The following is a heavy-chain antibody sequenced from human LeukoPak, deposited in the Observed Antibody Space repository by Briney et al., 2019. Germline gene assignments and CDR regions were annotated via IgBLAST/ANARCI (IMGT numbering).Heavy chain of an antibody. Sequence: GGSLRLSCAASGFTLSSYWMTWVRQAPGKGLEWVANSNEDGSQKYYVDSVKGRFTISRDNAKNSLYLQMNSLRAEDTAVYYCVRGGFVLDYWGQGTLVTVSS. CDR2: SNEDGSQK. CDR1: GFTLSSYW. CDR3: VRGGFVLDY. V-gene: IGHV3-7*04. J-gene: IGHJ4*02.